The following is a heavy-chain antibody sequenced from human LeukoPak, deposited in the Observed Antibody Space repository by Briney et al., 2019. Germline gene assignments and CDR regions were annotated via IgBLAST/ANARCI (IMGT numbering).Heavy chain of an antibody. CDR1: GFTFSSYA. V-gene: IGHV3-23*01. CDR3: AKREGMNRGSFDI. D-gene: IGHD1-14*01. J-gene: IGHJ3*02. Sequence: PGGSLRLSCAASGFTFSSYAISWVRQAPGKGLEWGSGTSGSGGDTYYADSVKGRFTISRDNSKNTLFLQMNSLRGEDTAIYYCAKREGMNRGSFDIWGQGTMVTVAS. CDR2: TSGSGGDT.